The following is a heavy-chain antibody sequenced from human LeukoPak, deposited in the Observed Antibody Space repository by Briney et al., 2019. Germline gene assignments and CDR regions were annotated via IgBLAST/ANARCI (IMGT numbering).Heavy chain of an antibody. V-gene: IGHV3-74*01. CDR3: AGGYSFGSS. J-gene: IGHJ5*02. CDR2: INSAGSRT. CDR1: GFTFSSCR. Sequence: GGSLRLSCAASGFTFSSCRMHWVRQAPGKGLVWVSHINSAGSRTIYADSVKGRFTISRDNAKNTLYLEMNSLRAEDTAVYYCAGGYSFGSSWGRGTLVTVSS. D-gene: IGHD5-18*01.